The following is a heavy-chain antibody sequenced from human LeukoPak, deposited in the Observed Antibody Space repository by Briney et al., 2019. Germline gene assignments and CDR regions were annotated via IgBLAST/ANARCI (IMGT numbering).Heavy chain of an antibody. CDR3: AGAGDDSTGHYDSFHF. J-gene: IGHJ3*01. V-gene: IGHV1-2*02. CDR1: GYTFDENY. D-gene: IGHD3-22*01. CDR2: INPKSGAT. Sequence: ASVKVSCKASGYTFDENYIHWVRQAPGQGPEWMGWINPKSGATDSAQKFQGRLTMTRDTSIATASMDLSGLRLDDTGIYYCAGAGDDSTGHYDSFHFWGQGTMVTVSS.